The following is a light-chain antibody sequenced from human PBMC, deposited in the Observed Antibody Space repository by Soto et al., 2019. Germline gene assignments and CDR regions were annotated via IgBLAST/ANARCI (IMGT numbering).Light chain of an antibody. CDR2: GAS. V-gene: IGKV3-15*01. Sequence: EIVMTQSPATLSVSPGERAALSCRASQSVSGNLAWYQQTPGQAPRLLIHGASTRATGIPARFSGSGFGTEITRTISSLKTEDFAVYYCQQYNSRPPAFGQGTRVEIK. J-gene: IGKJ5*01. CDR3: QQYNSRPPA. CDR1: QSVSGN.